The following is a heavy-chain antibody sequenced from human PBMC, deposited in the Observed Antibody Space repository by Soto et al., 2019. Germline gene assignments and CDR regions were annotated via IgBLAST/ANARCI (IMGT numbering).Heavy chain of an antibody. Sequence: ASVKVSCKASGYTFTSFYIHCVLQSPGQWLEWMGIVNPSSGSTTYPQKFQGRLTMTRDTSMSTAHMELISLRSEDTAVYYCARCLVGRPFDHWGTGTMVTGSS. CDR2: VNPSSGST. CDR3: ARCLVGRPFDH. V-gene: IGHV1-46*01. J-gene: IGHJ4*01. CDR1: GYTFTSFY. D-gene: IGHD1-26*01.